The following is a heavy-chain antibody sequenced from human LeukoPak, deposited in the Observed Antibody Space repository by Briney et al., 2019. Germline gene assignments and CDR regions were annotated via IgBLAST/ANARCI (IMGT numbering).Heavy chain of an antibody. CDR1: GLTFSSYA. CDR2: ISGDGSGT. Sequence: GGSLRLSCAASGLTFSSYAMSWVRQAPGKGLEWVSAISGDGSGTYYTDSVKGRFTISRHNSKNTLSLQMNSLRVEDTAVYYCAKGGVSSVYHAFDIWGQGTMVTVSS. V-gene: IGHV3-23*01. J-gene: IGHJ3*02. CDR3: AKGGVSSVYHAFDI. D-gene: IGHD2-8*01.